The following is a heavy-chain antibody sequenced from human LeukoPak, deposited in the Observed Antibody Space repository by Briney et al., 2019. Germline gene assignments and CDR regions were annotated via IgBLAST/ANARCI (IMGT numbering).Heavy chain of an antibody. J-gene: IGHJ3*02. Sequence: GGSLRLSCAASGFTFSSYAMHWVRQAPGKGLEWVSYISSSGSTIYYADSVKGRFTISRDNAKNSLYLQMNSLRAEDTAVYYCASTYGDYESDAFDIWGQGTTVTVSS. CDR2: ISSSGSTI. CDR3: ASTYGDYESDAFDI. V-gene: IGHV3-48*04. D-gene: IGHD4-17*01. CDR1: GFTFSSYA.